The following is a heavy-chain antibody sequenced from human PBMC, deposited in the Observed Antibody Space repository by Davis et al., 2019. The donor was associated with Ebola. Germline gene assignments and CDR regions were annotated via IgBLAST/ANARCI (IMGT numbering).Heavy chain of an antibody. Sequence: MPSETLSLTCAVSGGSISSSNWWSWVRQPPGKGLEWIGEIYHSGSTNYNPSLKSRVTISVDKSKNQFSLKLSSMTAADTAVYYCARGNNLGDGHYYYYGMDVWGQGTTVTVSS. V-gene: IGHV4-4*02. J-gene: IGHJ6*02. CDR2: IYHSGST. CDR1: GGSISSSNW. D-gene: IGHD5-24*01. CDR3: ARGNNLGDGHYYYYGMDV.